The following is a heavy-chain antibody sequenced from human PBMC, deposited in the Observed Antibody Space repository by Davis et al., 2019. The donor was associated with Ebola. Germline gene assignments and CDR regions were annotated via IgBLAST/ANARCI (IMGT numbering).Heavy chain of an antibody. CDR1: GRSLLFSS. CDR3: ARGGYCSGGSCYVGWFDP. J-gene: IGHJ5*02. CDR2: TFYSGRP. Sequence: MPSVLLSLPPAVPGRSLLFSSQRWTPQPPGEGLGWVGFTFYSGRPNYNPPLKSRVTISVDTSKNQFSLKLSSVTAADTAVYYCARGGYCSGGSCYVGWFDPWGQGTLVTVSS. D-gene: IGHD2-15*01. V-gene: IGHV4-59*12.